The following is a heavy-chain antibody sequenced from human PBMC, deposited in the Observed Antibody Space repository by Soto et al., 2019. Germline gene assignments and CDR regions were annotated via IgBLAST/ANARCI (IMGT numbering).Heavy chain of an antibody. D-gene: IGHD1-26*01. CDR1: GGSISSSNW. J-gene: IGHJ6*02. CDR2: TYHSGST. CDR3: ARVSGSYYYGMDV. Sequence: QVQLQESGPGLVKPSGTLSLTCAVSGGSISSSNWWSWVRQPPGKGLEWIGETYHSGSTNYNPSLESRVTISVDKSKNLFSLTLSSVTAADTAVYYCARVSGSYYYGMDVWGQGTTVTVSS. V-gene: IGHV4-4*02.